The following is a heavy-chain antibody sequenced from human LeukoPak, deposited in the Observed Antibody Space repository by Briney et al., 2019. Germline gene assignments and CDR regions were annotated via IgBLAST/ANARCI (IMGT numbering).Heavy chain of an antibody. D-gene: IGHD6-13*01. J-gene: IGHJ6*02. Sequence: GGSLRLSCAASGFTFSSYAMHWVRQAPGKGLEWVAVISYDGSNKYYADSVKGRFTISRDNSKNTLFLQMNSLRAEDTAVYYCARGTAAGPFYGMDVWGQGTTVTVS. V-gene: IGHV3-30-3*01. CDR1: GFTFSSYA. CDR3: ARGTAAGPFYGMDV. CDR2: ISYDGSNK.